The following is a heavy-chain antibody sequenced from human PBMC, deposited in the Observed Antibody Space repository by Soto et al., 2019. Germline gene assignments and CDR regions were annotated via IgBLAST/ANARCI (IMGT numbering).Heavy chain of an antibody. D-gene: IGHD2-2*01. V-gene: IGHV1-18*04. CDR1: GYTFTSYG. CDR3: ATLGVGYLSSTRCHDWYYYYGMDV. CDR2: ISAYNGNP. J-gene: IGHJ6*02. Sequence: QVQRVQSRAEVKKPGASVKVSCKASGYTFTSYGISWVRQAPGQGLEWMGWISAYNGNPNHAQQLQGRVTMTTDTPTSPAYMELSSMGSDDTAVYYCATLGVGYLSSTRCHDWYYYYGMDVWGQGTTVTVSS.